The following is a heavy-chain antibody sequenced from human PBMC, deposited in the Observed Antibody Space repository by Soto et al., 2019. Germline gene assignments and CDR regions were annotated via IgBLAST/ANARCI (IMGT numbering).Heavy chain of an antibody. CDR2: IYTSVST. CDR1: GGSISSYY. Sequence: PSETLSLTCTVSGGSISSYYWSWIRQPAGKGLEWIGRIYTSVSTNYNPSLKSRVTMSVDTSKNQFSLKLSSVTAADTAVYYCARFGGYCSSTRCYSDWFDPRGQGTLVTVSS. J-gene: IGHJ5*02. CDR3: ARFGGYCSSTRCYSDWFDP. V-gene: IGHV4-4*07. D-gene: IGHD2-2*02.